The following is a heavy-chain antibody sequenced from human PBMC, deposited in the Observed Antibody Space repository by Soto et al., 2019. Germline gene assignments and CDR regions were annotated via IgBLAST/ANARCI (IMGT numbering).Heavy chain of an antibody. V-gene: IGHV4-38-2*02. CDR2: IYHSGST. Sequence: SETLSLTCTVSGYSISSGYYWGWIRQPPGKGLEWIGSIYHSGSTYYNPSLKSRVTISVDTSKNQFSLKLSSVTAADTAVYYCARDCYVGVSVTGTTPFDPWGQGTLVTVSS. CDR1: GYSISSGYY. J-gene: IGHJ5*02. D-gene: IGHD1-7*01. CDR3: ARDCYVGVSVTGTTPFDP.